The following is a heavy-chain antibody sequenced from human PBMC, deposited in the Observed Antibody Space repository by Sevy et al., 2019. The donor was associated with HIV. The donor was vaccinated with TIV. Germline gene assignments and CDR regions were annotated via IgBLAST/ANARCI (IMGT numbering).Heavy chain of an antibody. D-gene: IGHD2-15*01. J-gene: IGHJ4*02. Sequence: GGSLRLSCAGSGFTFGNYAMYWVRQSPGKGLEWVSGISWNSGSMGYADAVEGRFTISRDNAKNSLHLEMNSLRPEDTALYYCAKGVSGGNSGAAFDSWGQGTRVTVSS. CDR2: ISWNSGSM. CDR1: GFTFGNYA. V-gene: IGHV3-9*01. CDR3: AKGVSGGNSGAAFDS.